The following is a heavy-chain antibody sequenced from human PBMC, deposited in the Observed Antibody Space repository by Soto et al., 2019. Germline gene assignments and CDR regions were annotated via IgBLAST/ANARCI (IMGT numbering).Heavy chain of an antibody. D-gene: IGHD3-3*01. CDR2: INAGNGNT. CDR1: GYIFTSYA. Sequence: QVQLVQSGAEVKKPGASVKVSCKASGYIFTSYAMHWVRQAPGQRLEWMGWINAGNGNTKYSQKFQGRVTITRDTSASTAYMELSSLRSEDTAVYYCARSRARDYDFWSGYYLWGQGTLVTVSS. V-gene: IGHV1-3*01. J-gene: IGHJ4*02. CDR3: ARSRARDYDFWSGYYL.